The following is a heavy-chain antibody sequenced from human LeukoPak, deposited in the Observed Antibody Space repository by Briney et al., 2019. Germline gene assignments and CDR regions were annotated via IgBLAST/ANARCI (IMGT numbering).Heavy chain of an antibody. V-gene: IGHV1-69*04. CDR2: IIPILGIA. J-gene: IGHJ3*02. CDR1: GGTFSSYA. D-gene: IGHD6-13*01. Sequence: ASVKVSCKASGGTFSSYAISWVRQAPGQGLEWMGRIIPILGIANYAQKFQGRVTITADKSTSTAYMELSSLRSEDTAVYYCASGGTSSSWLMGAFDIWGRGTMVTVSS. CDR3: ASGGTSSSWLMGAFDI.